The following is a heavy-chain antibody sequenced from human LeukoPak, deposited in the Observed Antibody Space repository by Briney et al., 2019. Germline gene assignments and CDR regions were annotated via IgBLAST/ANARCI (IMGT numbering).Heavy chain of an antibody. D-gene: IGHD6-13*01. Sequence: SEALSLTCTVSDDSISSISFYWGWIRQPPGKGLGWIGSIYYGGTTYYNPSLESRVTMSLDTSKKQFSLRLRSVTAADTAVYYCVAYTSSLRWFDPWGQGTLVIVSS. CDR2: IYYGGTT. V-gene: IGHV4-39*07. J-gene: IGHJ5*02. CDR1: DDSISSISFY. CDR3: VAYTSSLRWFDP.